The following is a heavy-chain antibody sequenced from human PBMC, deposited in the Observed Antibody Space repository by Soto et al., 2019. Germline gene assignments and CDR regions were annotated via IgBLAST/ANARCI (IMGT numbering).Heavy chain of an antibody. Sequence: ASVKVSCKVSGYILSEISMHWVRQASGKGLEWMGRFDPEDGETIYTQKFQGRVTMTEDTSTGTAYMELSSLRSEDTAVYYCATEIFKLPREPYGMDVWGQGTTVTVSS. V-gene: IGHV1-24*01. CDR3: ATEIFKLPREPYGMDV. J-gene: IGHJ6*02. CDR2: FDPEDGET. CDR1: GYILSEIS. D-gene: IGHD2-15*01.